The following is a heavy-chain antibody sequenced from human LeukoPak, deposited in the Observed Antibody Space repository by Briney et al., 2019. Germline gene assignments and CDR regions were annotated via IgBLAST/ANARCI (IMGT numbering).Heavy chain of an antibody. CDR1: GFTFSSYA. V-gene: IGHV3-33*08. D-gene: IGHD6-19*01. Sequence: GGSLRLSCAASGFTFSSYAMSWARQAPGKGLEWVAVIWYDGSNKYYADSVKGRFTISRDNSKNTLYLQMNSLRAEDTAVYYCARGHLYSSGWYDYWGQGTLVTVSS. CDR3: ARGHLYSSGWYDY. J-gene: IGHJ4*02. CDR2: IWYDGSNK.